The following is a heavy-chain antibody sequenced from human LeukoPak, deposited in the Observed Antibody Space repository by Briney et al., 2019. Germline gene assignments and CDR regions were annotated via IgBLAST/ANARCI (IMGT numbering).Heavy chain of an antibody. Sequence: GGSLRLSCAASGFTFSSYSMNWVRQAPGKGLEWVSYISSSSSTIYYADSVKGRFTISRDSSKNTLYLQMNNLRAEDTAVYYCARGGSGWYWAFDYWGQGTLVTVSS. D-gene: IGHD6-19*01. V-gene: IGHV3-48*01. CDR3: ARGGSGWYWAFDY. J-gene: IGHJ4*02. CDR2: ISSSSSTI. CDR1: GFTFSSYS.